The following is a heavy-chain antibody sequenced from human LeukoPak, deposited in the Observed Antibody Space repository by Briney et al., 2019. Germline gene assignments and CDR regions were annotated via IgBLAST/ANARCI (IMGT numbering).Heavy chain of an antibody. Sequence: PGGSLRLSCAVSGFTVSGYWMTWVRQAPGKGLEWVANIKQDGSEKNYVDSVKGRFTISRDNAENSLFLQMNSLRVEDTAVYYCAREWQGGIAAAGTRSEVDYWGQGTLVAVSS. J-gene: IGHJ4*02. V-gene: IGHV3-7*01. D-gene: IGHD6-13*01. CDR1: GFTVSGYW. CDR3: AREWQGGIAAAGTRSEVDY. CDR2: IKQDGSEK.